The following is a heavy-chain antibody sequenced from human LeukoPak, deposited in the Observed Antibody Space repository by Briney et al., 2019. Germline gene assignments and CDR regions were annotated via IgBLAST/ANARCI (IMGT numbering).Heavy chain of an antibody. J-gene: IGHJ4*02. Sequence: GGSLRLSCAASGFTFSSYGMDWVRQAPGKGLEWVAFIRYDGSNKYYADSVKGRFTISRDNSKNTLYLQMNSLRAEDTAVYYCAKDRPNYYDSSGPFDYWGQGTLVTVSS. CDR1: GFTFSSYG. CDR2: IRYDGSNK. V-gene: IGHV3-30*02. D-gene: IGHD3-22*01. CDR3: AKDRPNYYDSSGPFDY.